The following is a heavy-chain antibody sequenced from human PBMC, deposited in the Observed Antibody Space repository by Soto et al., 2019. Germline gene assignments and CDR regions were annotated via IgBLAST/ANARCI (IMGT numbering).Heavy chain of an antibody. Sequence: QVQLVQSGAEVKKPGSSVKVSCKASGGTFSRSGLIWVRQAPGQGLGWVGGIIPIFPTAHYGQNFQSRATITADESTTTAYMELSSLRSEDTAVYYCARDQVYRSSQYFIDIWGQGTLVTVSA. J-gene: IGHJ4*02. CDR2: IIPIFPTA. CDR3: ARDQVYRSSQYFIDI. D-gene: IGHD6-19*01. V-gene: IGHV1-69*01. CDR1: GGTFSRSG.